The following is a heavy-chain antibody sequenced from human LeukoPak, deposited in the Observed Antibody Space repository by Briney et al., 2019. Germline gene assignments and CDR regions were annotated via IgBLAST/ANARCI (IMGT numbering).Heavy chain of an antibody. CDR2: ISYDGSNK. J-gene: IGHJ4*02. D-gene: IGHD2-2*01. V-gene: IGHV3-30-3*01. Sequence: GGSLRLSCAASGFTFSSYAMHWVRQAPGKGLEWVAVISYDGSNKYYADSVKGRFTISRDTSKDTLYLQMHSLRAEDTAVYYCVRAAPRDCSSTSCSLFDSWGQGTLVTVSS. CDR3: VRAAPRDCSSTSCSLFDS. CDR1: GFTFSSYA.